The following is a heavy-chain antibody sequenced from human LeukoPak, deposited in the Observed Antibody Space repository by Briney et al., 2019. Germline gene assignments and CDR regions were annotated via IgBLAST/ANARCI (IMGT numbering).Heavy chain of an antibody. V-gene: IGHV3-21*01. CDR3: ARIFGSGSPRPKSHGMDV. D-gene: IGHD3-10*01. J-gene: IGHJ6*02. CDR1: GFSFSSYS. CDR2: ISDNAYYR. Sequence: GPLRLSCAASGFSFSSYSLNWVRQAPGKGLEWVSAISDNAYYRYYTDSVKGRFTVSRDSAMSSLYLQMNSLRAEDTAVYYCARIFGSGSPRPKSHGMDVWGQGTTVIVSS.